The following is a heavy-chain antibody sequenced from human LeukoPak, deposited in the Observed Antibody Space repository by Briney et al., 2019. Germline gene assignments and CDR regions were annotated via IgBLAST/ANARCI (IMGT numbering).Heavy chain of an antibody. J-gene: IGHJ4*02. V-gene: IGHV3-66*01. Sequence: GGSLRLSCAASGLTFSSNYMTWVRQAPGKGLEGVSVIYSGGSTNYSDSVKGRFTISRDNSKNTLYLQMNSLRVEDTAVYYCAREAAADPYYFDYWGQGTLVTVSS. CDR1: GLTFSSNY. CDR2: IYSGGST. D-gene: IGHD6-13*01. CDR3: AREAAADPYYFDY.